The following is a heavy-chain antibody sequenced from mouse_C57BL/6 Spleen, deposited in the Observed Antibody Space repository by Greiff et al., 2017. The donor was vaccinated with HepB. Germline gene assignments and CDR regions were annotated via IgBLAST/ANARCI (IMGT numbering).Heavy chain of an antibody. V-gene: IGHV1-55*01. CDR2: IYPGSGST. J-gene: IGHJ3*01. CDR3: ARKENYDYPAWFAY. D-gene: IGHD2-4*01. CDR1: GYTFTSYW. Sequence: QVQLQQSGAELVKPGASVKMYCKASGYTFTSYWITWVKQRPGQGLEWIGDIYPGSGSTNYNEKFKSKATLTVDTSSSTAYMQLSSLTSEDSAVYYCARKENYDYPAWFAYWGQGTLVTVSA.